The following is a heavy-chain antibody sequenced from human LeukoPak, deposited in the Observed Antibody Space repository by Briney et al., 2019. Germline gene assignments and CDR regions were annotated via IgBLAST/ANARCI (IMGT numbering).Heavy chain of an antibody. V-gene: IGHV3-30*18. CDR2: ISYDGSNK. D-gene: IGHD3-22*01. Sequence: GGSLRLSCAASGFTFSSYAMSWVRQAPGKGLEWVAVISYDGSNKYYADSVKGRFTISRDNSKNTLYLQMNSLRAEDTAVYYCAKDLHYYDSSGYSSYFDYWGQGTLVTVSS. CDR1: GFTFSSYA. J-gene: IGHJ4*02. CDR3: AKDLHYYDSSGYSSYFDY.